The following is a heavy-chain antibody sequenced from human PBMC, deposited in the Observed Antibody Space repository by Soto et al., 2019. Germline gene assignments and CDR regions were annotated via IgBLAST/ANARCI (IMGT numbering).Heavy chain of an antibody. D-gene: IGHD3-3*01. CDR3: ARSSGGVFGIIIEGSNWFAP. CDR2: INPVFGPA. Sequence: QVQLVQSGAEVKKPGSSVRVSCKTSGGSFSNYGISWVRQAPGQGLEWMGEINPVFGPANYARKFQGRLTMTGDTSTSTVYMELRSLRSEDTAIYYCARSSGGVFGIIIEGSNWFAPWGQGTLVTVSS. J-gene: IGHJ5*02. V-gene: IGHV1-69*06. CDR1: GGSFSNYG.